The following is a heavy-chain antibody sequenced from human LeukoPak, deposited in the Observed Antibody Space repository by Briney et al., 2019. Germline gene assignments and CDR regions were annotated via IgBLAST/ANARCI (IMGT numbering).Heavy chain of an antibody. CDR3: ARVDYYDSSGYVDY. CDR1: GRSISSYY. Sequence: SETLSLTCTVSGRSISSYYWSWIRQPPGKGLEWIRYIYSRGSTNYNPSLKSRVTISVDTSKNQSSLKLSSVTAADTAVYYCARVDYYDSSGYVDYWGQGTLVTVSS. D-gene: IGHD3-22*01. V-gene: IGHV4-59*01. CDR2: IYSRGST. J-gene: IGHJ4*02.